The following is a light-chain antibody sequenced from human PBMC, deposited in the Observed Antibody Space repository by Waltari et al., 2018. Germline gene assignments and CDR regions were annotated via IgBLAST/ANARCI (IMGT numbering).Light chain of an antibody. V-gene: IGLV2-23*02. CDR1: SNDVGSYYL. Sequence: QSALTQPASVSGSPGQSITIPCTGTSNDVGSYYLVSWYQQYPGKAPKLMIYEVIERLSGVSNRFPGSKSGNTASLTISGLQAEDEADYYCCSYATSNTWVFGGGTKLTVL. CDR3: CSYATSNTWV. CDR2: EVI. J-gene: IGLJ3*02.